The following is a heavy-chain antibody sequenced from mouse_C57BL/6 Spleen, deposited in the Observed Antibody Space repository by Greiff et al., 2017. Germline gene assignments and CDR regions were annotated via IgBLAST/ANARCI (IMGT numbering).Heavy chain of an antibody. J-gene: IGHJ1*03. Sequence: VQLQQPGAELVKPGASVKLSCKASGYTFTSYWMQWVKQRPGQGLEWIGEIDPSDSYTNYNQKFKGKATLTVDTSSSTAYMQLSSLTSEDSAVYYCGRRTTVVARYFEVWGTGTTVTVSS. D-gene: IGHD1-1*01. CDR3: GRRTTVVARYFEV. CDR2: IDPSDSYT. CDR1: GYTFTSYW. V-gene: IGHV1-50*01.